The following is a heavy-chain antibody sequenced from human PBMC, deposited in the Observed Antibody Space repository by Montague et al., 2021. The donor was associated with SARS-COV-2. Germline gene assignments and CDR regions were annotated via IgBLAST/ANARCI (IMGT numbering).Heavy chain of an antibody. CDR1: GFPFSSYW. D-gene: IGHD2/OR15-2a*01. J-gene: IGHJ3*02. CDR3: AKGGFYRFDAFDT. CDR2: INSDGSIT. Sequence: SRSLSLSASGFPFSSYWMHWVRQAPGKGLVGVSYINSDGSITHYADSVKGRFTISRDNAKSTLYLQMINLRAEDTAVYYCAKGGFYRFDAFDTWGQGTIVTVSS. V-gene: IGHV3-74*01.